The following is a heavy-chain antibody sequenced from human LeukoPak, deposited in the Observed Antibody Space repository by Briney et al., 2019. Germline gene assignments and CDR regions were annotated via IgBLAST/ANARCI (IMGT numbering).Heavy chain of an antibody. CDR2: ISAYNGNT. V-gene: IGHV1-18*04. J-gene: IGHJ4*02. D-gene: IGHD6-6*01. CDR3: AREGSSSQEFDY. Sequence: ASVKVSCKVFGYTFSDHAMNWVRQAPGQGLEWMGWISAYNGNTNYAQKLQGRVTKTTDTSTSTAYMELRSLRSDDTAVYYCAREGSSSQEFDYWGQGTLVTVSS. CDR1: GYTFSDHA.